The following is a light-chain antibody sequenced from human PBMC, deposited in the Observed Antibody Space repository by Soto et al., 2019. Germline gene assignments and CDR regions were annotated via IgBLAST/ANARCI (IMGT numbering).Light chain of an antibody. V-gene: IGKV3D-11*01. J-gene: IGKJ4*01. CDR3: QQANSFPLT. CDR2: LTS. CDR1: QALNTR. Sequence: EIVLTQSPATLSAFPGDRVTLSCRASQALNTRLAWYQHKPGQAPRLLIYLTSNRAAGVPARFSAWGSETDFTLTISDVEPEDFATYYCQQANSFPLTFGGGTKVEIK.